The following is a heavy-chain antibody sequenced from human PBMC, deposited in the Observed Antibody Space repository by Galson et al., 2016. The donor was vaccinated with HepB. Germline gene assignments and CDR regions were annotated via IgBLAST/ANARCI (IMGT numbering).Heavy chain of an antibody. CDR1: GFTFSSYS. D-gene: IGHD6-19*01. CDR2: ISSSSTI. Sequence: SLRLSCAAPGFTFSSYSMNWVRQAPGKGLEWVSYISSSSTIYYADSVKGRFTISRDNAKNSLYLQKNSLRDEDTAVYYCARAGHSSGWYPFNFWWFDPWGQGTLVTVSS. J-gene: IGHJ5*02. CDR3: ARAGHSSGWYPFNFWWFDP. V-gene: IGHV3-48*02.